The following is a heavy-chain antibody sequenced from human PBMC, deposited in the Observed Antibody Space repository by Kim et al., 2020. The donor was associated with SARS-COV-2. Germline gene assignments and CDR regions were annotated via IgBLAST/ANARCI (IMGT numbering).Heavy chain of an antibody. J-gene: IGHJ5*02. V-gene: IGHV4-34*01. D-gene: IGHD3-10*01. CDR2: INHSGST. CDR1: GGSFSGYY. Sequence: SETLSLTCAVYGGSFSGYYWSWIRQPPGKGLEWIGEINHSGSTNYNPSLKSRVTISVDTSKNQFSLKLSSVTAADTAVYYCARVPITMVRGVIIPRGFDPWGQGTLVTVSS. CDR3: ARVPITMVRGVIIPRGFDP.